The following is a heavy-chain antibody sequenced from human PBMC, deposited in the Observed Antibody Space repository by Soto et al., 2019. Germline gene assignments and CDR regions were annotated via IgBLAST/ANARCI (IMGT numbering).Heavy chain of an antibody. Sequence: QVQLQESGPGLVKPSQTLSLTCTVSGGSISSGDYYWSWIRQPPGKGLEWIGYIYYSGSTYYNPSLKSRVNISVDTSKNQFSLKLSSVTAADTAVYYCARVRSRIAARAGRESPPEIFDYWGQGTLVAVSS. CDR2: IYYSGST. D-gene: IGHD6-6*01. J-gene: IGHJ4*02. CDR3: ARVRSRIAARAGRESPPEIFDY. V-gene: IGHV4-30-4*01. CDR1: GGSISSGDYY.